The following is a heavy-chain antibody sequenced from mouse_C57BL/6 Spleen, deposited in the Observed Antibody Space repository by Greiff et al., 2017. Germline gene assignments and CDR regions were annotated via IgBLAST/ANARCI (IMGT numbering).Heavy chain of an antibody. CDR1: GYTFTSYW. V-gene: IGHV1-61*01. J-gene: IGHJ4*01. D-gene: IGHD2-4*01. Sequence: QVQLQQPGAELVRPGSSVKLSCKASGYTFTSYWLDWVKQRPGQGLEWIGNIYPSDSETHYNQKFKDKATLTVDKSSSTAYMQLSSLTSEDSAVYYCAREYYYYDDGYAMDYWGQGTSVTVSS. CDR2: IYPSDSET. CDR3: AREYYYYDDGYAMDY.